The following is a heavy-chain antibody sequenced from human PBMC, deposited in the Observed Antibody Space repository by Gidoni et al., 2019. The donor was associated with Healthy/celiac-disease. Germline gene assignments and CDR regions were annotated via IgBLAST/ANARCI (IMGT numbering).Heavy chain of an antibody. CDR3: ARDHILDY. CDR1: GYTFTGYY. V-gene: IGHV1-2*04. CDR2: INPNSGGT. Sequence: QLQLVQSGADVKKPCPSVKLSCQPSGYTFTGYYMHWVRQAPGQGLEWMGWINPNSGGTNYAQKFQGWVTMTRDTSISTAYMELSRLRSDDTAVYYCARDHILDYWGQGTLVTVSS. J-gene: IGHJ4*02.